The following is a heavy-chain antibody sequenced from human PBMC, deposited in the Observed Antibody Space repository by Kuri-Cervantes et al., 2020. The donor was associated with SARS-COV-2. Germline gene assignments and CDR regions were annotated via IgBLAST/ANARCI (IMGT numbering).Heavy chain of an antibody. CDR1: GYTFTSYA. J-gene: IGHJ6*03. CDR3: ARAFPHPRFHPVKVATIEDYYYYMDV. D-gene: IGHD5-12*01. CDR2: SNAGNGNT. Sequence: ASVKVSCKASGYTFTSYAMHWVRQAPGQRLEWMGWSNAGNGNTKYSQEFQGRVTITRDTSASTACMELSSLRSEDTAVYYCARAFPHPRFHPVKVATIEDYYYYMDVWGKGTTVTVSS. V-gene: IGHV1-3*02.